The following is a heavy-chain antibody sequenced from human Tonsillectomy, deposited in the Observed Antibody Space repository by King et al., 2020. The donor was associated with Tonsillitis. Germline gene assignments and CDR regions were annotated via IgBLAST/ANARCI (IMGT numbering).Heavy chain of an antibody. J-gene: IGHJ5*02. Sequence: QLQESGPGLVKPSQTLSLTCTVSGGSISSGDYYWSWLRQPPGKGLEWIGYIYYSGSTYYNPSLKSRVTISVDTSKNQFSLKLSSVTAADTAVYYCATSTYDFWSAYYSWGQGTLVTVSS. CDR2: IYYSGST. V-gene: IGHV4-30-4*01. D-gene: IGHD3-3*01. CDR3: ATSTYDFWSAYYS. CDR1: GGSISSGDYY.